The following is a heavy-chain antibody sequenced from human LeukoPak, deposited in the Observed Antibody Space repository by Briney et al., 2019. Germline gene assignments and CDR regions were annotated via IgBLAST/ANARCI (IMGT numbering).Heavy chain of an antibody. CDR1: GLTFSDYY. CDR3: ARGPDAFYI. Sequence: GGSLRLSCAASGLTFSDYYMSWIRQAPGKGLEWVSYIRSSSSNKKYADSVKGRFTIDRDNDKNSMYVKMKSQRAEDTAVYYCARGPDAFYIWGQGTMVTVSS. V-gene: IGHV3-11*05. CDR2: IRSSSSNK. J-gene: IGHJ3*02.